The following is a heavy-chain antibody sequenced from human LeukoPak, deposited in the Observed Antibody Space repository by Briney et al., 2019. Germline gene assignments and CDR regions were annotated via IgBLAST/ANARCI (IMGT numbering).Heavy chain of an antibody. Sequence: GGSLRLSCAASGFTFSSYWMHWVRQAPGKGLVWVSRINSDGSSTSYADSVKGRFTISRDNAKNTLYLQMNSLRAEDTAVYYCAKGGSSYSEMDYWGQGTLVTVSS. D-gene: IGHD4-11*01. CDR1: GFTFSSYW. CDR2: INSDGSST. V-gene: IGHV3-74*01. CDR3: AKGGSSYSEMDY. J-gene: IGHJ4*02.